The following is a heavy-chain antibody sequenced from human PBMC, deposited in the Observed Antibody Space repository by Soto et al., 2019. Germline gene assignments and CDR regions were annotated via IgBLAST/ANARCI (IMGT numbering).Heavy chain of an antibody. V-gene: IGHV1-69*01. CDR3: ARGMIVVVPAAMGLYYYYYGMDV. J-gene: IGHJ6*02. CDR1: GGTFSSYA. CDR2: IIPIFGTA. D-gene: IGHD2-2*01. Sequence: QVQLVQSGAEVKKPGSSVKVSCKASGGTFSSYAISWVRQAPGQGLEWMGGIIPIFGTANYAQKFQGRVTITADESTSTADMELSSLRSEDTAVYYCARGMIVVVPAAMGLYYYYYGMDVWGQGTTVTVSS.